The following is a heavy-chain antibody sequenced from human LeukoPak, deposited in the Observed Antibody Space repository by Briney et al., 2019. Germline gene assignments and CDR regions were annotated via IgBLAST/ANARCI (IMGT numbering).Heavy chain of an antibody. CDR3: ARSHYTSGWYGVGY. V-gene: IGHV3-7*01. CDR1: GFTFSSYW. Sequence: GGSLRLSCAASGFTFSSYWMSWVRQAPGKGLEWVANIKQDGSGKYYVDSVKGRFTISRDNAKNSLYLQLNSLRAEDTAVYYCARSHYTSGWYGVGYWGQGTLVTVSS. CDR2: IKQDGSGK. J-gene: IGHJ4*02. D-gene: IGHD6-19*01.